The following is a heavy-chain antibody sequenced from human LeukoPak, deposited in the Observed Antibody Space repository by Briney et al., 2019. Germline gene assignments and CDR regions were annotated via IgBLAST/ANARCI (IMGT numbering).Heavy chain of an antibody. CDR3: ARYRNEALFAFDI. V-gene: IGHV4-59*01. D-gene: IGHD1-14*01. CDR2: IYYSGNT. Sequence: SETLSLTCPVSGDSISHYYWSWIRQPPGKGLEWIGYIYYSGNTDYNPSLKSRVTISVDTSKNQFSLRLNSVTAADTAVYYCARYRNEALFAFDIWGQGTMVTVSS. J-gene: IGHJ3*02. CDR1: GDSISHYY.